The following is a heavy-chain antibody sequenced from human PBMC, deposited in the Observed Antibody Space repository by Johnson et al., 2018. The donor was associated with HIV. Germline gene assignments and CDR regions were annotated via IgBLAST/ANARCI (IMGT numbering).Heavy chain of an antibody. CDR3: ARAEIYEGRVGDFAFDL. J-gene: IGHJ3*01. Sequence: VQLVESGGGLVQPGRSLRLSCAASGFTFDDYAMHWVRQVPGNGLEWVSLIRWDGAITPYADSVKGRFTISRDNSRNSLYLQMKSLRAEDTALYYCARAEIYEGRVGDFAFDLWGRGTMVTVAS. V-gene: IGHV3-43D*03. D-gene: IGHD3-10*01. CDR1: GFTFDDYA. CDR2: IRWDGAIT.